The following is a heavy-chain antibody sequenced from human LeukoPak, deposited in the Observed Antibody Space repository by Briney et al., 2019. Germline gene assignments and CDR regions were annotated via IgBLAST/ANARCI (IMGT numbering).Heavy chain of an antibody. J-gene: IGHJ5*02. CDR2: ISSSGSTI. CDR3: ARDSYCSGGSCYNWFDP. CDR1: GFTFSSYE. D-gene: IGHD2-15*01. Sequence: GGSLRLSCAASGFTFSSYEMNWVRQAPGKGLEWVSYISSSGSTIYYADSVKGRFTISRDNSKNTLYLQMNSLRAEDTAVYYCARDSYCSGGSCYNWFDPWGQGTLVTVSS. V-gene: IGHV3-48*03.